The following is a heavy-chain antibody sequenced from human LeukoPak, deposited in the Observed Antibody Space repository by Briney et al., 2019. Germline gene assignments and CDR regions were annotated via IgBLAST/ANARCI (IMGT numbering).Heavy chain of an antibody. CDR1: GFTFSSYA. V-gene: IGHV3-23*01. CDR2: ISGSGGST. D-gene: IGHD4-17*01. J-gene: IGHJ4*02. Sequence: PGGSLRLSCAASGFTFSSYAMSWVRQAPGKGLEWVSAISGSGGSTYYADSVKGRFTISRDNSKNTLYLQMNSLRAEDTAVYYCAKDPEFWTTVTTIPYFDYWGQGTLVTVSS. CDR3: AKDPEFWTTVTTIPYFDY.